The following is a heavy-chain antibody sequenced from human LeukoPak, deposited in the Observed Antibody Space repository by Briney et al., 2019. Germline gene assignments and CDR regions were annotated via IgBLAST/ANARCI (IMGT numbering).Heavy chain of an antibody. V-gene: IGHV4-4*07. CDR2: IYSSGST. J-gene: IGHJ4*02. CDR1: GGSINNYY. CDR3: ARKDGDY. Sequence: PSETLSLTCTVSGGSINNYYWSWIRQPAGKGLEWIGLIYSSGSTLFNPSLKSRVAMSVDLTKNQLSLKLTSVTAADTAMYYCARKDGDYWGRGTLVTVSS.